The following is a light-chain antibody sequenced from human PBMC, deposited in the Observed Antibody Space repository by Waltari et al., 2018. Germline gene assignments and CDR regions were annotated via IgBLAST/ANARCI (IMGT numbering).Light chain of an antibody. J-gene: IGLJ3*02. CDR1: SSNIGSNY. V-gene: IGLV1-47*01. CDR2: RNN. Sequence: QSVLTQPPSASGTPGQRVTISCSGSSSNIGSNYVYWYQQLPGTAPKLLIYRNNQRPSWVPDRFSGSKSGTSASLAISGLRSEDEADYYCAAWDDSLSGRGVFGGGTKLTVL. CDR3: AAWDDSLSGRGV.